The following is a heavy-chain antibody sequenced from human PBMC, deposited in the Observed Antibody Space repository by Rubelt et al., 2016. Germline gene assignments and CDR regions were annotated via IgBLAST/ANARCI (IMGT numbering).Heavy chain of an antibody. V-gene: IGHV1-24*01. J-gene: IGHJ3*02. Sequence: QVQLVQSGAVLKKPGASVKVSCQVSGDTLSVFSIHWVRQAPGKGLEWMGGFDGEDGETVYAKNFQGRRTMTEDTATDTAYMELSRLTSADTAVYYCSTADSSSWYDATDTWGQGTMVTVSS. CDR1: GDTLSVFS. CDR3: STADSSSWYDATDT. D-gene: IGHD6-13*01. CDR2: FDGEDGET.